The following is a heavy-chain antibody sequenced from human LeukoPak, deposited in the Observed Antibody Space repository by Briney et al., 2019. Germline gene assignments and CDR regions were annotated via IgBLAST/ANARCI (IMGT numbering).Heavy chain of an antibody. CDR2: ISGSGGST. D-gene: IGHD3-3*01. CDR1: GFTFSSYA. J-gene: IGHJ4*02. V-gene: IGHV3-23*01. CDR3: AKGSQSTYYDFWGGYPEYYFDY. Sequence: GGSLRLSCAASGFTFSSYAMSWVRQAPGKGLEWVSAISGSGGSTYYADSVKGRFTISRDNSKNTLYLQMNSLRAEDTAVYYCAKGSQSTYYDFWGGYPEYYFDYWGQGTLVTVSS.